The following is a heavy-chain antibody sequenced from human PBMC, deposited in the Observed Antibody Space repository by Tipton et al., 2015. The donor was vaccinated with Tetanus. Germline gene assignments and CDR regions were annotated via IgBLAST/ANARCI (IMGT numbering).Heavy chain of an antibody. CDR2: IYYSGST. D-gene: IGHD1-14*01. J-gene: IGHJ4*02. Sequence: LRLSCTVSGGSISNSNFYWSWIRQPPGKGLEWIGYIYYSGSTNYNPSLKSRVTISVDTSKNQFSLKRSSVTAADTAVYYCARGTGDYWGQGTLVTVSS. CDR1: GGSISNSNFY. V-gene: IGHV4-61*01. CDR3: ARGTGDY.